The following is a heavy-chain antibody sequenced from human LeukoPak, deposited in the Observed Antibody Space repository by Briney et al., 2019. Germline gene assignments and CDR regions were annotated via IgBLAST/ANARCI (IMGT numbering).Heavy chain of an antibody. CDR2: IIPIFGTA. Sequence: RRASVKVSCKASGGTFSSYAISWVRQAPGQGLEWMGGIIPIFGTANYAQKFQGRVTITADKSTSTAYMELSSLRSEDTAVYYCARVLGLFNNWFDPWGQGTLVTVSS. V-gene: IGHV1-69*06. CDR1: GGTFSSYA. J-gene: IGHJ5*02. D-gene: IGHD3/OR15-3a*01. CDR3: ARVLGLFNNWFDP.